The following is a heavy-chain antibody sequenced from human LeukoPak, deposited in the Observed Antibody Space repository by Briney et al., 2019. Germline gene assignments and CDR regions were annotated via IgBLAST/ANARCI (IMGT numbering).Heavy chain of an antibody. CDR1: GGSISSGGYS. Sequence: TSQTLSLTCAVSGGSISSGGYSWSWIRQPPGKGLEWIGYIYYSGSTNYNPSLKSRVTISVDTSKNQFSLKLSSVTAADTAVYYCARGSDSSGWYFGYWGQGTLVTVSS. V-gene: IGHV4-30-4*07. CDR2: IYYSGST. D-gene: IGHD6-19*01. CDR3: ARGSDSSGWYFGY. J-gene: IGHJ4*02.